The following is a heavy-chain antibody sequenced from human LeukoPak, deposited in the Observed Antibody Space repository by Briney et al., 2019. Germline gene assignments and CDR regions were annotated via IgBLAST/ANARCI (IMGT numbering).Heavy chain of an antibody. Sequence: ASVKVSCKASGYTFTSYDINWVRQATGQGLEWMGWMNPNSGNTGYAQKFQGRVTITRNTSISTAYMELSSLRSEDTAVYYCARGPIYDILTGYYGYYYYYMDVWGKGTTVTVSS. D-gene: IGHD3-9*01. CDR2: MNPNSGNT. J-gene: IGHJ6*03. CDR3: ARGPIYDILTGYYGYYYYYMDV. V-gene: IGHV1-8*03. CDR1: GYTFTSYD.